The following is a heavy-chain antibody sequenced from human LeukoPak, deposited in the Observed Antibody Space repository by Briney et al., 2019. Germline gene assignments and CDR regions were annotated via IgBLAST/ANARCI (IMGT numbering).Heavy chain of an antibody. CDR3: AKSDGYGLIDY. D-gene: IGHD2-21*02. CDR2: IYHTGST. CDR1: GASISGSGYY. Sequence: SETLSLTCAVSGASISGSGYYWGWIRQPPGMELQWIGNIYHTGSTYYNASLQSRVTISIDTSKNQFSLRLNSVTAADTAMYYCAKSDGYGLIDYWGQGTLVTVSS. J-gene: IGHJ4*02. V-gene: IGHV4-39*01.